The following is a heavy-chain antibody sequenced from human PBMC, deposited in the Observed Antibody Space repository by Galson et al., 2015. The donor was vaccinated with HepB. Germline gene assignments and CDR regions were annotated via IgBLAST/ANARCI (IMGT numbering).Heavy chain of an antibody. Sequence: SLRLSCAASGFTFSNAWMSWVRQAPGKGLEWVGRIKSKTDAGTTDYAAPVKDRFTISRDDSKNTLYLQMNSLKTEDTAMYYCTTDLYCNTITCKSDYWGQGSLVTVSS. J-gene: IGHJ4*02. V-gene: IGHV3-15*01. CDR1: GFTFSNAW. CDR3: TTDLYCNTITCKSDY. D-gene: IGHD3-10*01. CDR2: IKSKTDAGTT.